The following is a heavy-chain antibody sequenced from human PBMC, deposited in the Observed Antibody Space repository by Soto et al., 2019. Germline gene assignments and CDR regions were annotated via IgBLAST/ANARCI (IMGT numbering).Heavy chain of an antibody. CDR3: ESDGSLGTGGNWFDP. J-gene: IGHJ5*02. V-gene: IGHV4-31*03. CDR2: IYYSGST. Sequence: SETLSLTCTVSVGSISSGGYYWSWIRQHTGKGLEWIGYIYYSGSTYYNPSLKSRVTISVDTSKNQFSLKLRSVTAADTAVYYCESDGSLGTGGNWFDPWGQGTLVTVSS. CDR1: VGSISSGGYY. D-gene: IGHD1-1*01.